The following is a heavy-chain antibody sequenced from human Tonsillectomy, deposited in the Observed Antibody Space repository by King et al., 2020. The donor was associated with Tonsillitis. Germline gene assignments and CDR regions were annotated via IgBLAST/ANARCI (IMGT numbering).Heavy chain of an antibody. Sequence: VQLVDSGGGVVQPWRSLILSCAASGFTFINYGMHWVRQAPVKWLELVSLILDDGSNKDYVYPVKGRFTISRDNSNNTLYLQMNSLRAEDTAVYYCAKDQDGSSYLFDYWGQGTLVTVSS. CDR3: AKDQDGSSYLFDY. CDR2: ILDDGSNK. CDR1: GFTFINYG. J-gene: IGHJ4*02. V-gene: IGHV3-30*02. D-gene: IGHD6-6*01.